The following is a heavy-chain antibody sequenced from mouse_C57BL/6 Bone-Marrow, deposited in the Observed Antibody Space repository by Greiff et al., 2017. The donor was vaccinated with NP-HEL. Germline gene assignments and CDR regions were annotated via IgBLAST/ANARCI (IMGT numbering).Heavy chain of an antibody. CDR1: GYTFTDYY. V-gene: IGHV1-76*01. J-gene: IGHJ3*01. CDR2: IYPGSGNT. D-gene: IGHD2-3*01. Sequence: QVQLKQSGAELVRPGASVKLSCKASGYTFTDYYINWVKQRPGQGLEWIARIYPGSGNTYYNEKFKGKATLTAEKSSSTAYMQLSSLTSEDSAVYFCARDGYCGFAYWGQGTLVTVSA. CDR3: ARDGYCGFAY.